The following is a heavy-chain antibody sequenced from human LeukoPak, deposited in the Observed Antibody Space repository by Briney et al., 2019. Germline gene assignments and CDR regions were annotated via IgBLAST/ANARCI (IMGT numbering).Heavy chain of an antibody. V-gene: IGHV3-7*01. J-gene: IGHJ6*03. CDR3: ARVYRWYYYMDV. Sequence: GGSLRLSCAASGFAFTTYWMSWVRQAPGKGLEWVANIKQDGTEKYYVDSVKGRFTISRDNAKNSLYLQMNSLRAEDTAVYYCARVYRWYYYMDVWGKGTTVTVSS. D-gene: IGHD2/OR15-2a*01. CDR2: IKQDGTEK. CDR1: GFAFTTYW.